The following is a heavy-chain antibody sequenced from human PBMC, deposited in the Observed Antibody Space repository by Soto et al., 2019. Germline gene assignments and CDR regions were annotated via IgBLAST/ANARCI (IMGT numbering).Heavy chain of an antibody. CDR1: GFKFSNYA. CDR3: AKDRRAGGNSAFYFDF. V-gene: IGHV3-23*01. J-gene: IGHJ4*02. D-gene: IGHD3-16*01. Sequence: AGSLRLSCAASGFKFSNYAMSWVRQPPGKGLEWVSLISATGGDTYYADSVKGRFTISRDNSHNTLYLQVHSLTAEDTAVYYCAKDRRAGGNSAFYFDFWGQGAQVTVS. CDR2: ISATGGDT.